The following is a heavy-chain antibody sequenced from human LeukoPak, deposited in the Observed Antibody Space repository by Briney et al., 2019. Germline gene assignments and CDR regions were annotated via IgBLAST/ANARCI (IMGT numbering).Heavy chain of an antibody. CDR3: ARFPPLRYFDWPYFDY. D-gene: IGHD3-9*01. CDR1: GGSISSYY. Sequence: PSETLSLTCTVSGGSISSYYWSWIRQPPGKGLEWIGYIYYSGSTNYNPSLKSRVTISVDTSKNQFSLKLSSVTAADTAVYYCARFPPLRYFDWPYFDYWGQGTLVTVSS. V-gene: IGHV4-59*01. CDR2: IYYSGST. J-gene: IGHJ4*02.